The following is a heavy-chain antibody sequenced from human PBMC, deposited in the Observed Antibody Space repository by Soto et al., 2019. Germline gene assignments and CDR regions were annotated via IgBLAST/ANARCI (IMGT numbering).Heavy chain of an antibody. D-gene: IGHD1-7*01. CDR1: GYSFTTYW. J-gene: IGHJ5*02. CDR3: AREKSDLELFNWLDP. Sequence: GESLKISWEASGYSFTTYWISWVRQMPGKGLEWMGAIDPRDSYTKYSPSFQGHVTISVDKSISTAYLQWNSLKASDTAIYYCAREKSDLELFNWLDPWGQGTLVTVSS. V-gene: IGHV5-10-1*01. CDR2: IDPRDSYT.